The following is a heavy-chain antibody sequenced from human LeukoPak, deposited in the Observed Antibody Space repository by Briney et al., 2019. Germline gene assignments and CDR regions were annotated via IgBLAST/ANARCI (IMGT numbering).Heavy chain of an antibody. J-gene: IGHJ4*02. CDR1: GYTFTSYA. CDR2: INTNTGNP. D-gene: IGHD1-26*01. V-gene: IGHV7-4-1*02. CDR3: ARVTSASIDY. Sequence: GASVKVSCKASGYTFTSYAINWVRQAPGQGLEWMGWINTNTGNPTYAQGFTGRFVFSLDTSVSTAYLQINSLKSEDTALYYCARVTSASIDYWGQGTLVTVSS.